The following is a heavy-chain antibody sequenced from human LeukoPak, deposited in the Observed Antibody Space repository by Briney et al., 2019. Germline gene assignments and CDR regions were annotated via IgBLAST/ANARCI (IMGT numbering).Heavy chain of an antibody. Sequence: SETLSLTCTVSGGSISSSSYYWGWIRQPPGKGLEWIGSIYYSGSTYYNPSLKSRVTISVDTSKNQFSLKLSSVTAADTAVYYCARHEAGTWHLLDYWGQGTLVTVSS. CDR1: GGSISSSSYY. CDR3: ARHEAGTWHLLDY. CDR2: IYYSGST. V-gene: IGHV4-39*01. J-gene: IGHJ4*02. D-gene: IGHD6-19*01.